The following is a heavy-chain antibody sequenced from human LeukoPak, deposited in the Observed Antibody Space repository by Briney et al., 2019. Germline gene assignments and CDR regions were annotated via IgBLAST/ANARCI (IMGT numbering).Heavy chain of an antibody. J-gene: IGHJ4*02. D-gene: IGHD4-17*01. CDR2: ISSSSSYI. CDR1: GFTFSSYS. Sequence: PGGSLRLSCAASGFTFSSYSMNWVRQAPGKGLEWVSSISSSSSYIYYADSVKGRFTISRDNAKNSLYLQMNSLRAEDTAVYYCARDRGYDCGDYFGLGDWGQGTLVTVSS. CDR3: ARDRGYDCGDYFGLGD. V-gene: IGHV3-21*01.